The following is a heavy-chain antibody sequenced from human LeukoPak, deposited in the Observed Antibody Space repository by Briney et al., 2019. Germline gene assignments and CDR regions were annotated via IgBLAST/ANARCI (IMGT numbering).Heavy chain of an antibody. CDR2: MNPNSGNT. CDR1: GYTFTSYD. J-gene: IGHJ4*02. CDR3: ARDGSGSDEFDY. V-gene: IGHV1-8*01. Sequence: ASVKVSCKASGYTFTSYDINWVRQATGQGLEWMGWMNPNSGNTGYAQKFQGRVTMTRNTSISTAYMGLSSLKSEDTAVYYCARDGSGSDEFDYWGQGTLVTVSS. D-gene: IGHD1-26*01.